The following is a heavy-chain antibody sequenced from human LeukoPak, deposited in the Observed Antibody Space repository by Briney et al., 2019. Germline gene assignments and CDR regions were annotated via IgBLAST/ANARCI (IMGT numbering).Heavy chain of an antibody. CDR1: GGSISSGDYY. CDR2: IYYSGST. J-gene: IGHJ1*01. V-gene: IGHV4-30-4*01. Sequence: PSETLSLTCTVSGGSISSGDYYWSWIRQPPGKGLEWIGYIYYSGSTYYNPSLKSRVTISVDTSKNQFSLKMSSVTAADTAVYYCARHGSTSSDDYFQHWGQGTLVTVSS. D-gene: IGHD2/OR15-2a*01. CDR3: ARHGSTSSDDYFQH.